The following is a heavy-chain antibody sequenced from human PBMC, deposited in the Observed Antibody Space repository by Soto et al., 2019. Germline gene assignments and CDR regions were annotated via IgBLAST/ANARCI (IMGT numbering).Heavy chain of an antibody. CDR3: ARARIVVVPATFDY. D-gene: IGHD2-2*01. V-gene: IGHV3-7*01. CDR1: GFTFSNHW. J-gene: IGHJ4*02. Sequence: EVQLVESGGGLVQPGGSLRLSCAASGFTFSNHWMSWVRQAPGKGLEWVANIKQDGSEKYYVDSVKGRFTISRDNAKNSLYLQMSSLRAKDTAVYYCARARIVVVPATFDYWGQGTLVTVSS. CDR2: IKQDGSEK.